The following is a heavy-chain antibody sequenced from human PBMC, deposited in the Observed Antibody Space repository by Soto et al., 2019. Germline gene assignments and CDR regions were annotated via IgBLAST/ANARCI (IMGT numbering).Heavy chain of an antibody. D-gene: IGHD1-1*01. V-gene: IGHV1-69*13. CDR1: GGTFSSYA. CDR3: AREKMREPYYDYGMDF. J-gene: IGHJ6*02. Sequence: SVKVSCKASGGTFSSYAISWVRQAPGQGLEWMGGIIPIFGTANYAQKFQGRVTITADESTSTTYMELSSLRSEDTAVYYCAREKMREPYYDYGMDFWGQGTSLTVSS. CDR2: IIPIFGTA.